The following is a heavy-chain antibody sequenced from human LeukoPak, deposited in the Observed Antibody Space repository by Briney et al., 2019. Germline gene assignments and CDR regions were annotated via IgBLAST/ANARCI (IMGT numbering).Heavy chain of an antibody. CDR3: AKDTDVVVPEYFQY. Sequence: GGSLSLSCAASGFTFTSYAMNWVRQAPGKGLEWVSAISGSGGSTYYADSVKGRFTVSRDNSENTLFLQMNSLRAEDTAIYYCAKDTDVVVPEYFQYWGQGTLVTVSS. V-gene: IGHV3-23*01. CDR2: ISGSGGST. D-gene: IGHD2-15*01. J-gene: IGHJ1*01. CDR1: GFTFTSYA.